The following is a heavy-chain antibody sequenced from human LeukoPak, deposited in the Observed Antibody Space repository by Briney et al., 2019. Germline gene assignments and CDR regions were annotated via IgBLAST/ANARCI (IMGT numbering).Heavy chain of an antibody. CDR1: GFSLGDYW. D-gene: IGHD3-3*01. J-gene: IGHJ4*02. CDR3: ARERHWSGHDQ. V-gene: IGHV3-74*01. Sequence: GSLRLSCTASGFSLGDYWMHWVRQVPGKGLMWVSRIETDGSVITYADSVKGRFTISRDNAKNTLYLQMNTLRVEDSAVYCARERHWSGHDQWGQGTPVTVSS. CDR2: IETDGSVI.